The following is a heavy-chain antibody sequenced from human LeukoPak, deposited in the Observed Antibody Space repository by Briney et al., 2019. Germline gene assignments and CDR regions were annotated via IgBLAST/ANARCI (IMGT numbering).Heavy chain of an antibody. V-gene: IGHV3-7*01. CDR2: INQEGSEK. CDR1: GFTFSSHW. D-gene: IGHD6-13*01. J-gene: IGHJ4*02. CDR3: ARDGTAPGVYFDY. Sequence: GGSLRLSCAASGFTFSSHWMSWVRQTQGQGLEWVANINQEGSEKYYLDSVKGRFTISRDNAKNSLYLQMNSLRAEDTAVYYCARDGTAPGVYFDYWGQGTLVTVSS.